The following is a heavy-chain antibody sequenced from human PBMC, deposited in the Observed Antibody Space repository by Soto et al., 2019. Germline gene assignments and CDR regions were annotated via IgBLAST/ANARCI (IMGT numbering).Heavy chain of an antibody. CDR2: IWYDGSNK. CDR3: ARDSHQRARGFDP. J-gene: IGHJ5*02. CDR1: GFTFSSYG. V-gene: IGHV3-33*01. Sequence: QVQLVESGGGVVQPGRSLRLSCAASGFTFSSYGMHWVRQAPGKGLEWVAVIWYDGSNKYYADSVKGRFTISRDNSKNTLYLQMNSLRAEDTAVYYCARDSHQRARGFDPWGQGTLVTVSS.